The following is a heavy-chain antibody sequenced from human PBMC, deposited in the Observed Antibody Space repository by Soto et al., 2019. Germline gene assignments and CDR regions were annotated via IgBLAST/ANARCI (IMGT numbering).Heavy chain of an antibody. V-gene: IGHV5-51*01. CDR3: ARHNTDYGGNSVSPSLGAFDI. J-gene: IGHJ3*02. D-gene: IGHD4-17*01. Sequence: GESLKISCKGSGFSFTTYWIAWVRQMPGKGLEWMGIIYPGDSDTRYSPSFQGQVTISADKSISTAYLQWSSLKASDTAMYYCARHNTDYGGNSVSPSLGAFDIWGQGTMVTVSS. CDR2: IYPGDSDT. CDR1: GFSFTTYW.